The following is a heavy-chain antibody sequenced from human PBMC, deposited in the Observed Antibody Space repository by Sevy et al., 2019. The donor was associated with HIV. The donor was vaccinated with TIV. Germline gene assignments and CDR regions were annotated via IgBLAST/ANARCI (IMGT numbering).Heavy chain of an antibody. CDR3: TKPNERGYSYGWTAAFDI. Sequence: GGSLRLSCVVSGFTFSGFDIHWVRQAPGKGLEWVALISYDGSKEDYADSVKGRFTMSRENSKNTLYLQMNSLRAEDTAVYHCTKPNERGYSYGWTAAFDIWGQGTMVTVSS. CDR1: GFTFSGFD. V-gene: IGHV3-30*18. D-gene: IGHD5-18*01. J-gene: IGHJ3*02. CDR2: ISYDGSKE.